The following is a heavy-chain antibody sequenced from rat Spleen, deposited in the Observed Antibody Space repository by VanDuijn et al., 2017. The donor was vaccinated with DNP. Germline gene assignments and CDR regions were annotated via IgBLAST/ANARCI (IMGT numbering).Heavy chain of an antibody. CDR1: DFTFSNYY. Sequence: EVRLVESGGGLVQPGRSLKLSCAASDFTFSNYYMAWVRQAPTKSLEWVATIDTTGGSTFYRDSVRGRFTISRDNAKTTLYLQMNSLRSEDTATYYCSTADYGSAYWYFDFWGPGTMVTVSS. CDR3: STADYGSAYWYFDF. D-gene: IGHD1-3*01. V-gene: IGHV5-27*01. CDR2: IDTTGGST. J-gene: IGHJ1*01.